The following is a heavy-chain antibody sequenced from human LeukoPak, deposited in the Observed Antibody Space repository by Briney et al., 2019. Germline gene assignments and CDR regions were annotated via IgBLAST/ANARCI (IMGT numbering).Heavy chain of an antibody. CDR1: GGTFSSYA. J-gene: IGHJ6*02. CDR3: AGPPVVTRGYYYYYGMDV. Sequence: SVKVSCKASGGTFSSYAISWVRQAPGQGLEWMGRIIPILGIANYAQKFQGRVTITADKSTSTAYMELSSLRSEDTAVYYCAGPPVVTRGYYYYYGMDVWGQGTTVTVSS. V-gene: IGHV1-69*04. D-gene: IGHD4-23*01. CDR2: IIPILGIA.